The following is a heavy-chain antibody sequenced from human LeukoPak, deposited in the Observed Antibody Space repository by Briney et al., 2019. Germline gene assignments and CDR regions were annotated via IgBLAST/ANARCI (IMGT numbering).Heavy chain of an antibody. CDR3: AKDPVTVAWVGMDV. CDR1: GFTFSSYA. CDR2: ISGSGGST. Sequence: HAGGSLRLSCAASGFTFSSYAMSWVRQAPGKGLEWVSAISGSGGSTYYADSVKGRFAISRDNSKNTLYLQMNSLRAEDTAVYYCAKDPVTVAWVGMDVWGKGTTVTVSS. D-gene: IGHD6-19*01. V-gene: IGHV3-23*01. J-gene: IGHJ6*04.